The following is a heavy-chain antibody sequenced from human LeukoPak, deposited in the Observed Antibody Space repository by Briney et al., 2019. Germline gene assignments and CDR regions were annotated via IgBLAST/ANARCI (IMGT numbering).Heavy chain of an antibody. CDR2: ISWNSGSI. D-gene: IGHD5-18*01. Sequence: GGSLRLSCAASGFTFDDYAMHWVRQAPGKGLEWVSGISWNSGSIGYADSVKGRFTISRDNSKNTLYLQMNSLRAEDTAVYYCAKATAMVTYYYYYGMDVWGQGTTVTVSS. CDR1: GFTFDDYA. V-gene: IGHV3-9*01. J-gene: IGHJ6*02. CDR3: AKATAMVTYYYYYGMDV.